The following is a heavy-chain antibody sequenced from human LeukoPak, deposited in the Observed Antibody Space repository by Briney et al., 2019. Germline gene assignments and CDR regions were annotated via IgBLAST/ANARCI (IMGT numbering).Heavy chain of an antibody. J-gene: IGHJ4*02. Sequence: SETLSLTCTVSGGSISSYYWSWIRQPPGKGLEWIGYVYYGGGTNYNPSLKSRVSMSVDTSKNQFSLTLTSVTVADTAFYYCARGGIRGYSAFDNLDFWGLGTHVIVSS. CDR3: ARGGIRGYSAFDNLDF. CDR1: GGSISSYY. V-gene: IGHV4-59*01. D-gene: IGHD5-12*01. CDR2: VYYGGGT.